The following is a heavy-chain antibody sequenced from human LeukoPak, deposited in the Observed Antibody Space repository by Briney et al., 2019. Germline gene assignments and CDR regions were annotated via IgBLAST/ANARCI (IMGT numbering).Heavy chain of an antibody. CDR2: INPNSGGT. V-gene: IGHV1-2*02. J-gene: IGHJ6*03. CDR3: ARTVYGSGSHLGEVYMDV. Sequence: GASVKVSCKASGYTFPGYYIHWVRQAPGQGLEWMGWINPNSGGTKYAQKFQGRVTITRNTSISTAYMELSSLRSEDTAVYYCARTVYGSGSHLGEVYMDVWGKGTTVTVSS. D-gene: IGHD3-10*01. CDR1: GYTFPGYY.